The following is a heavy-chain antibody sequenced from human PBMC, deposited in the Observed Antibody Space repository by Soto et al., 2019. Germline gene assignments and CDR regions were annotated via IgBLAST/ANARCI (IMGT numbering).Heavy chain of an antibody. V-gene: IGHV4-31*03. CDR1: GGSISSGCYC. CDR2: MDYGGIS. CDR3: ARDLRKDPTYYDFWSGHVSQGMEG. D-gene: IGHD3-3*01. J-gene: IGHJ6*02. Sequence: SETLSLTCTVSGGSISSGCYCWSWLRQQQGKGLEGVGGMDYGGISYYDHSLKRRVTMSVDTSKSHVPQKLSSVTAADTAGYYCARDLRKDPTYYDFWSGHVSQGMEGRGQGHTVTV.